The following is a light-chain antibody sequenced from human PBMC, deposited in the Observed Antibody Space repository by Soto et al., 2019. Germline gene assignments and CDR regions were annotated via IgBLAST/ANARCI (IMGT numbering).Light chain of an antibody. J-gene: IGKJ1*01. CDR1: QSIVYSDGKAY. V-gene: IGKV2-30*01. CDR2: KAS. CDR3: MQGTYWPPT. Sequence: DVVMTQSPLSLPVTLGQPASISCRSSQSIVYSDGKAYLSWFQQRPGQSPRRLIYKASNRDSGVPDRFCGSGAGSAFTLQIDRVEAEDVRIYYCMQGTYWPPTFRRGTRVELK.